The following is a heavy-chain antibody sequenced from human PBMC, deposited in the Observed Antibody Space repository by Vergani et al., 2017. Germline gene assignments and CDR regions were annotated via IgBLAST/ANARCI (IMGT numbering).Heavy chain of an antibody. CDR1: GGSVSSGSYY. CDR3: ARGGIIFDI. J-gene: IGHJ3*02. CDR2: IYYSGST. D-gene: IGHD3-16*01. Sequence: QVQLQESGPGLVKPSETLSLTCTVSGGSVSSGSYYWSWIRQPAGKGLEWIGYIYYSGSTNYNPSLKSRVTISEDTSKNQFSLKLSSVTAADTAVYYCARGGIIFDIWGQGTMVTVSS. V-gene: IGHV4-61*10.